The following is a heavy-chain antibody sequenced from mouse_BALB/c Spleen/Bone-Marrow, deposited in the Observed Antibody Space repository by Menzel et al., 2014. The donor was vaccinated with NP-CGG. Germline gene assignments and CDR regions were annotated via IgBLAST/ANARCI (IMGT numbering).Heavy chain of an antibody. J-gene: IGHJ2*01. CDR1: GFSLTDYG. CDR3: AKLGGYFDY. CDR2: IWDGGIT. V-gene: IGHV2-6-5*01. Sequence: VQLQESGPGLVAPSQSLSITCTVSGFSLTDYGVSWIRQPPGKGLEWLGVIWDGGITYYNSALKSSLTISKDNSKSQVFLKMNSLQTDDTAMYYCAKLGGYFDYWGQGTTLTVSS. D-gene: IGHD4-1*01.